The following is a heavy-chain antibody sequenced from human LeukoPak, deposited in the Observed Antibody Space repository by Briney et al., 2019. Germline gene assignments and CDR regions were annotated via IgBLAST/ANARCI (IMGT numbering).Heavy chain of an antibody. Sequence: SETLSLTCTVSGGSISSYYWSWIRQPPGKGLEWIGYIYYSGSTNYNPSLKSRVTISVDTSKNQFSLTLSSVTAADTAVYYCARARSGWYANYFDYWGQGTLVTVSS. V-gene: IGHV4-59*01. D-gene: IGHD6-19*01. CDR1: GGSISSYY. CDR3: ARARSGWYANYFDY. J-gene: IGHJ4*02. CDR2: IYYSGST.